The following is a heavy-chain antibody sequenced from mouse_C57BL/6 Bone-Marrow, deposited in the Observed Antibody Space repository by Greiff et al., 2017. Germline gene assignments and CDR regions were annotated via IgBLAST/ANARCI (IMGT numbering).Heavy chain of an antibody. V-gene: IGHV1-15*01. D-gene: IGHD1-1*01. CDR3: TRKGGSSLDY. CDR2: IDPETGGT. Sequence: VQLQQPGAELVRPGASVTLSCKASGYTFTDYEMHWVKQTPVHGLEWIGAIDPETGGTAYNQKFKGKAILTADKSSSTAYIELRSLTSEDSAVXYGTRKGGSSLDYWGQGTTLTVSS. CDR1: GYTFTDYE. J-gene: IGHJ2*01.